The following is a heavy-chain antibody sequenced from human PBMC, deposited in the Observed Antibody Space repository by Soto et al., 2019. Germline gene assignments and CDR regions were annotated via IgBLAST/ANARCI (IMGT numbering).Heavy chain of an antibody. CDR2: IYYSGSA. D-gene: IGHD3-16*01. J-gene: IGHJ6*03. V-gene: IGHV4-59*01. CDR3: AAAAPAEYVDRFSYMGV. Sequence: QVQLQESGPGLVKPSETLSLTCTVSGASISSYHWSWLRQTPGTGLEWLGFIYYSGSANNNPSHCGRLSFTVSTSNTQVSLKPSSVSGPATGVYYCAAAAPAEYVDRFSYMGVWGIWTRV. CDR1: GASISSYH.